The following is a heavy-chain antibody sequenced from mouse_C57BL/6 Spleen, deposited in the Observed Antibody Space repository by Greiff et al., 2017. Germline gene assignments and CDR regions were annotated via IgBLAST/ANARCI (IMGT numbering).Heavy chain of an antibody. J-gene: IGHJ3*01. CDR3: ASSDYYDYDGYWFAY. CDR1: GYAFSSYW. V-gene: IGHV1-80*01. Sequence: QVQLKESGAELVKPGASVKISCKASGYAFSSYWMNWVKQRPGKGLEWIGQIYPGDGDTNYNGKFKGKATLTADKSSSTAYMQLSSLTSEDSAVYFCASSDYYDYDGYWFAYWGQGTLVTVSA. D-gene: IGHD2-4*01. CDR2: IYPGDGDT.